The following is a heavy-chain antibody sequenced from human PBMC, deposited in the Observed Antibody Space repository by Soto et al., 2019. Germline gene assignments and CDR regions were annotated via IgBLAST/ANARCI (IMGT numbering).Heavy chain of an antibody. CDR1: GYSFAGYW. CDR2: IDPSDSQT. D-gene: IGHD3-22*01. J-gene: IGHJ4*02. Sequence: GESLKISGKGSGYSFAGYWITWVRQKPGKGLEWMGRIDPSDSQTYYSPSFRGHVTISVTKSITTVFLQRSSLRASDTAMYYCARQIYDSDTGPNFQYYFDSWGQGTPVTVSS. CDR3: ARQIYDSDTGPNFQYYFDS. V-gene: IGHV5-10-1*01.